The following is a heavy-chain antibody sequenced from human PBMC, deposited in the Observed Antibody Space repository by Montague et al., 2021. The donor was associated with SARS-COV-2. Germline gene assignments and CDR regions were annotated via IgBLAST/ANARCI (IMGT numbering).Heavy chain of an antibody. D-gene: IGHD1-26*01. CDR2: IYWDDDK. Sequence: PALVKPTQALTLTCTFSGFSLSTSGVGVGWIRQPPGKALEWLALIYWDDDKRYSPSLKSRLTITKDTSKNQVVLTMTNMDPVDTATYYCAHRRGLLLSDAFDIWGQGTVVTVSS. J-gene: IGHJ3*02. CDR3: AHRRGLLLSDAFDI. CDR1: GFSLSTSGVG. V-gene: IGHV2-5*02.